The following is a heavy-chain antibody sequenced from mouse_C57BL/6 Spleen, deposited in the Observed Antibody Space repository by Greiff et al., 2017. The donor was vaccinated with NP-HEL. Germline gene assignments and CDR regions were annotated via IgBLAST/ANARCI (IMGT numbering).Heavy chain of an antibody. CDR3: SIPYGSSYEAMDY. V-gene: IGHV1-64*01. CDR2: IHPNSGST. CDR1: GYTFTSYW. J-gene: IGHJ4*01. Sequence: QVQLQQPGAELVKPGASVKLSCKASGYTFTSYWMHWVKQRPGQGLEWIGMIHPNSGSTNYNEKFKSKATLTVDKSSSTAYLHLLRLTSEDSAVYYCSIPYGSSYEAMDYWGQGPSVTVSS. D-gene: IGHD1-1*01.